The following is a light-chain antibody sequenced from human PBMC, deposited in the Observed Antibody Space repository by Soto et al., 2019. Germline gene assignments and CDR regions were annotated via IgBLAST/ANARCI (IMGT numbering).Light chain of an antibody. CDR2: NIN. V-gene: IGLV2-14*03. CDR1: ISDIGAYEY. J-gene: IGLJ1*01. CDR3: LSHTTSRTYV. Sequence: QSVLTQPSSLSGSPGQSITISCSGTISDIGAYEYVSWYQQHPGKPPKLMIYNINNRPSGVSYRFSGSKSGNTASLTISRLQTEDEADYYCLSHTTSRTYVFGPGTKVTVL.